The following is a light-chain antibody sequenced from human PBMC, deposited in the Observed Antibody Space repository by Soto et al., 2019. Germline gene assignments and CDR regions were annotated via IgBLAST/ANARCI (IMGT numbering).Light chain of an antibody. Sequence: EVVLTQSPATLSLSPGESATLSCRASRSMGTSLAWYQHRPGQPPRLLIYDAFNRATGIPARFSGGGSGTDFTLTITSLEPEDFAVYYCQQRASWPPFTFGGGTKVDIK. CDR3: QQRASWPPFT. V-gene: IGKV3-11*01. J-gene: IGKJ4*01. CDR2: DAF. CDR1: RSMGTS.